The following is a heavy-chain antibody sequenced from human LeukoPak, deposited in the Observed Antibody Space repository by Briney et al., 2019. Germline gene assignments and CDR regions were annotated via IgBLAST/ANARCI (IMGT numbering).Heavy chain of an antibody. Sequence: PGGALRHSCAASGFTLSSDWMSWGRQAPGEGLEWVANIKQDGSEKYYVDSVKGRFTISRDNAKNSLYLQMNSLRAEDTAVYYCARGFIKLDYWGQGTLVTVSS. CDR3: ARGFIKLDY. J-gene: IGHJ4*02. V-gene: IGHV3-7*01. CDR2: IKQDGSEK. D-gene: IGHD1-1*01. CDR1: GFTLSSDW.